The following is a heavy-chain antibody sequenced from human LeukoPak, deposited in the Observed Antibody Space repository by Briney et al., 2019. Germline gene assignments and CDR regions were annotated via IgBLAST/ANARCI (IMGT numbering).Heavy chain of an antibody. V-gene: IGHV3-21*04. J-gene: IGHJ4*02. CDR2: ISSSSNYI. CDR3: ARDYDGSGYFGY. CDR1: GFTFSSYE. D-gene: IGHD3-22*01. Sequence: PGGSLRLSCAASGFTFSSYEMNWVRQAPGKGLEWVSSISSSSNYIYYADSVKGRFTISRDNAKNSLYLQMNSLRAEDTAVYYCARDYDGSGYFGYWGQGTLVTVSS.